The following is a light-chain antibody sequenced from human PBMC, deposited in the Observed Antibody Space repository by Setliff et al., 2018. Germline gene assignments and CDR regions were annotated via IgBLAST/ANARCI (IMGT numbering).Light chain of an antibody. Sequence: QSALTQPPSVSGSPGQSVTISCTGTSSDIGTYKRVSWYLQPPGTAPKLLIYEVTNRPSGVPDRFSGSKSGNTASLTISGLQAEDEADYYCCSYTSSSTWVFGGGTKGTVL. CDR1: SSDIGTYKR. J-gene: IGLJ3*02. V-gene: IGLV2-18*02. CDR3: CSYTSSSTWV. CDR2: EVT.